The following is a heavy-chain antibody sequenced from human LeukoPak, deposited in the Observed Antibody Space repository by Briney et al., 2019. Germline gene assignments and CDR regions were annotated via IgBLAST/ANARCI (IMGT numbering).Heavy chain of an antibody. J-gene: IGHJ6*03. Sequence: PGRSLRLSCAASGFTFDDYAMHWVRQAPGKGLEWVSGISWNSGSIGYADSVKGRFTISRDNAKNSLYLQMNSLRAEDMALYYCAKAAGTSYYYYYMDVWGKGTTVTVS. D-gene: IGHD6-19*01. CDR3: AKAAGTSYYYYYMDV. CDR2: ISWNSGSI. CDR1: GFTFDDYA. V-gene: IGHV3-9*03.